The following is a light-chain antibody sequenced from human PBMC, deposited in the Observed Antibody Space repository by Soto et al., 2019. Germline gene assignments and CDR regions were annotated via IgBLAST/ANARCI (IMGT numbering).Light chain of an antibody. CDR1: SSNVGGCNY. Sequence: QSVLTQPASVSGAPGQSITISCTGTSSNVGGCNYVSWYQQHPGKAPKLMIYDVSNRPSGVSNRFSGSKSGNTASLTISGLQAEDEADYYCSSSTSSSTLYVFGTGTKVPVL. J-gene: IGLJ1*01. CDR2: DVS. CDR3: SSSTSSSTLYV. V-gene: IGLV2-14*01.